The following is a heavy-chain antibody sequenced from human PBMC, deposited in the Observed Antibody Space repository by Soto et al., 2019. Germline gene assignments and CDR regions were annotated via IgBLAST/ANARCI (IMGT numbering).Heavy chain of an antibody. D-gene: IGHD2-21*01. CDR2: ISGSGGNT. J-gene: IGHJ4*02. Sequence: EVQLLESGGRLVQPGGSLRLSCAASGFSFSSYAMSWVRQAPGKGLEWVSGISGSGGNTFYADSVKGRFTISGDNSKNTLYLQMNSLRAEDTAVYYCAKEFQGYYWGQGTLVTVSS. CDR1: GFSFSSYA. V-gene: IGHV3-23*01. CDR3: AKEFQGYY.